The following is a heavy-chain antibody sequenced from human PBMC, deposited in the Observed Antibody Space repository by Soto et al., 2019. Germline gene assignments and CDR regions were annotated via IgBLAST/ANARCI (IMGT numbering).Heavy chain of an antibody. V-gene: IGHV1-69*13. CDR1: GGTFSKYA. J-gene: IGHJ4*02. Sequence: GASVKVSCKASGGTFSKYAISWVRQGPGQGLEWMGNIIPLFGRTNHAQKFQDRVTITADESTTTAHMELNSLRPEDTAVYYCATGDYWWFNYWGQGTLVTVSS. CDR3: ATGDYWWFNY. D-gene: IGHD2-8*01. CDR2: IIPLFGRT.